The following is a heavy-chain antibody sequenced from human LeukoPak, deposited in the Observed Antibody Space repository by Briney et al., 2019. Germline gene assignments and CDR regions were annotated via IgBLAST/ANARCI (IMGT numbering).Heavy chain of an antibody. CDR3: ARDPDDYWYFDL. J-gene: IGHJ2*01. CDR2: IYYSGRT. Sequence: PSETLSLTCTVSGGSISRSSYYWGWIRQPPGKGLEWIGSIYYSGRTYYNPSLKSRVTVSVVTSKNQISLQLSSVTAADTAVYYCARDPDDYWYFDLWGRGTLVTVSS. CDR1: GGSISRSSYY. V-gene: IGHV4-39*07.